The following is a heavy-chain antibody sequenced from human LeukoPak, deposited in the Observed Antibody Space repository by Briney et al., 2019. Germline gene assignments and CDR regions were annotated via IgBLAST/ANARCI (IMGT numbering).Heavy chain of an antibody. J-gene: IGHJ3*02. Sequence: ATVKVSCKASGYTFIGYYMHWVRQAPGQGLEWMGWINSNSGGTNYAQKFQGRVSMTRDTSISTAYMELSRLRSDDTAVYYCARVGCSGGSCPTLGAFDIWGQGTMVTVSS. CDR2: INSNSGGT. CDR3: ARVGCSGGSCPTLGAFDI. CDR1: GYTFIGYY. D-gene: IGHD2-15*01. V-gene: IGHV1-2*02.